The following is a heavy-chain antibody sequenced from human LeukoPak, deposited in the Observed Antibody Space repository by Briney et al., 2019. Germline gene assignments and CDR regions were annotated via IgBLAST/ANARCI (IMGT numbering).Heavy chain of an antibody. D-gene: IGHD3-9*01. CDR3: ARGPGEVRYFDWVPQPPIYGMDV. V-gene: IGHV4-39*02. J-gene: IGHJ6*02. CDR2: ISYRGSA. CDR1: GVSISSSDSF. Sequence: KPSETLSLTCTVSGVSISSSDSFWGWIRQPPGKGLEWIGTISYRGSAYYNPSLKSRVTLSKDTSKNHFSLKLSSVTVADVAVYYCARGPGEVRYFDWVPQPPIYGMDVWGQGTTVTVSS.